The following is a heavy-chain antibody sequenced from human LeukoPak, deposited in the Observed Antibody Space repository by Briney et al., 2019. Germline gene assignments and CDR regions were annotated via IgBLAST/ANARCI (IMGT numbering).Heavy chain of an antibody. V-gene: IGHV4-34*01. J-gene: IGHJ4*02. CDR1: GGSFSGYY. D-gene: IGHD6-6*01. CDR2: LTCDGTT. Sequence: SETLSLTCAVHGGSFSGYYWTWIRRPPGKGLEWIGVLTCDGTTHYNPSLKSRITISIDTSKNHFSLNLNSVTAADTAVYYCARGIWSSSSFGYWGQGTLVTVSS. CDR3: ARGIWSSSSFGY.